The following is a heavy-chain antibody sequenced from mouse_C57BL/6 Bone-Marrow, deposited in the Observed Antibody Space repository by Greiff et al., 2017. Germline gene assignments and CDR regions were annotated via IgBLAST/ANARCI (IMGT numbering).Heavy chain of an antibody. Sequence: VQLQQSGAELVKPGASVQMSCKASGYTFTSYWITWVKQRPGQGLEWIGDIYPGSGSTNYNEKFKSKATLTVDTSSSTAYMQISSLTSEDSSVYYCARHYGSSYAMDYWGQGTSVTVSS. J-gene: IGHJ4*01. CDR3: ARHYGSSYAMDY. D-gene: IGHD1-1*01. V-gene: IGHV1-55*01. CDR1: GYTFTSYW. CDR2: IYPGSGST.